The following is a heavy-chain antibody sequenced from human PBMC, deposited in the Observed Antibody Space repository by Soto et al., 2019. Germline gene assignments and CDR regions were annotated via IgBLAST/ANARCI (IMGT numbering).Heavy chain of an antibody. CDR2: IYHSGST. CDR3: ARATRGGGGGTVTVFEY. D-gene: IGHD4-17*01. J-gene: IGHJ4*02. V-gene: IGHV4-30-2*01. CDR1: GGSISSGGYS. Sequence: QLQLQESGSGLMKPSQTLSLTCAVSGGSISSGGYSWSWIRQPPGKGLEWIGYIYHSGSTYYNPSLKSRVTISVDRSKNQFSLKLSSVTAADTAVYYCARATRGGGGGTVTVFEYWGQGTLVTVSS.